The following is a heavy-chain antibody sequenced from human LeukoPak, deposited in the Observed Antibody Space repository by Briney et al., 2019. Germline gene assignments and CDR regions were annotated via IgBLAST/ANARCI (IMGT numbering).Heavy chain of an antibody. D-gene: IGHD6-19*01. V-gene: IGHV1-2*06. CDR1: GYTFTGYY. J-gene: IGHJ4*02. CDR2: INPNSGGT. CDR3: AREDNLGSGSSPNNY. Sequence: ASVKVSCKASGYTFTGYYMDWVRQAPGQGLEWMGRINPNSGGTNYAQKFQGRVTMTRDTSISTAYMELSRLRSDDTAVYYCAREDNLGSGSSPNNYWGQGTLVTVSS.